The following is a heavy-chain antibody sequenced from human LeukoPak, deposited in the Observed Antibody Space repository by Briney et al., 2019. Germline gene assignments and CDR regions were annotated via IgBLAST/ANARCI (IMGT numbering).Heavy chain of an antibody. D-gene: IGHD3-22*01. CDR1: GFTFGNYA. CDR3: AKDAKYYYDSSGYLR. Sequence: GGSLRLSCAASGFTFGNYAMHWVRQAPGKGLEWVSGISWNSGIIGYADSVKGRFAISRDNAKNSLYLQMNSLRVEDTALYYCAKDAKYYYDSSGYLRWGQGTLVTVSS. J-gene: IGHJ4*02. CDR2: ISWNSGII. V-gene: IGHV3-9*01.